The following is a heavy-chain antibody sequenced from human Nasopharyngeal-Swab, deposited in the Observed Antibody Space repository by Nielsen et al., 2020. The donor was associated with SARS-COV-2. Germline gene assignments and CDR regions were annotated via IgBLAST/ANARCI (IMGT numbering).Heavy chain of an antibody. J-gene: IGHJ4*02. CDR3: ARDVAIVGATLEN. D-gene: IGHD1-26*01. Sequence: GGPLRLSCAASEFTMSRNGMHWVRQAPGKGLEWVAYISSSSSTSYYADSVKGRFTISRDNPKNSLYPQMNSLRDEDTALYYCARDVAIVGATLENWGQGTLVTVSS. CDR1: EFTMSRNG. CDR2: ISSSSSTS. V-gene: IGHV3-48*02.